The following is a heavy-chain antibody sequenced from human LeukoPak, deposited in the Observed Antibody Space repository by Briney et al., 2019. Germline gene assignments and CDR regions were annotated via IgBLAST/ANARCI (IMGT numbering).Heavy chain of an antibody. J-gene: IGHJ4*02. CDR2: IGGSGSPI. V-gene: IGHV3-48*03. D-gene: IGHD2/OR15-2a*01. CDR1: RFTLSSYE. CDR3: ARGTFYFDY. Sequence: QPGGSLRLSCAASRFTLSSYEMNWVRQAPGQGLEWVSYIGGSGSPIYYADSVKGRFTISRDNAKNSLYLQMNSLRAEDTAVYYCARGTFYFDYWGQGTLVTVSS.